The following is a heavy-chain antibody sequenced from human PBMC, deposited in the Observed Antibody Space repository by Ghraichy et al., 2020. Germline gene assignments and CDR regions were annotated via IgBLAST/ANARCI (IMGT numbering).Heavy chain of an antibody. Sequence: SQTLSLTCTVSGGSISSYYWSWIRQPPGKGLEWIGYIYYSGSSNYNPSLKSRVTISVDTSKNQFSLKLSSVTAADTAVYYCARAPGMAVAGYTVYYYGMDVWGQGTTVTVSS. J-gene: IGHJ6*02. CDR2: IYYSGSS. D-gene: IGHD6-19*01. V-gene: IGHV4-59*01. CDR1: GGSISSYY. CDR3: ARAPGMAVAGYTVYYYGMDV.